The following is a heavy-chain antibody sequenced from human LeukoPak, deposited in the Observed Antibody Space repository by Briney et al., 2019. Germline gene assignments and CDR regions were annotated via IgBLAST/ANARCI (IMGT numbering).Heavy chain of an antibody. CDR3: AKEAPFDY. CDR2: LYSDDTT. Sequence: GGSLRLSCAASGFIVNSNYMNWVRQAPGKGLEWVSVLYSDDTTYYADSVKGRFTISRDNSKNTLYLQMNSLRAEDTAVYYCAKEAPFDYWGQGTLVTVSS. V-gene: IGHV3-53*01. CDR1: GFIVNSNY. J-gene: IGHJ4*02.